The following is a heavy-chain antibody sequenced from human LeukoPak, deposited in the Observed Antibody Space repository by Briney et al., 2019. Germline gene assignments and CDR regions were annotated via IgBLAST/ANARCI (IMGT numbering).Heavy chain of an antibody. CDR2: IYPGDSDT. Sequence: GESLKISCKGSGYSFTSYWIGWVRQMPGKGLEWMGIIYPGDSDTRYSPSFQGQVTISADKSISTAYLQWSSLKASDTAMYYCAKIQGVAAAGTLPNWFAPWGRETLVTFPS. D-gene: IGHD6-13*01. CDR3: AKIQGVAAAGTLPNWFAP. V-gene: IGHV5-51*01. J-gene: IGHJ5*02. CDR1: GYSFTSYW.